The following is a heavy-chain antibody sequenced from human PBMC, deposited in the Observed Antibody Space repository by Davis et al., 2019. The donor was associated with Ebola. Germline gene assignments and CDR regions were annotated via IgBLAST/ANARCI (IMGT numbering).Heavy chain of an antibody. CDR2: ISSSSSYT. J-gene: IGHJ6*03. Sequence: PGGSLRLSCAASGFTFSDYYMSWIRQAPGKGLEWVSYISSSSSYTNYADSVKGRFTISRDNAKNTLYLQMSSLRAEDTAVYYCAKDPGVGGGFYYYMDVWGKGTTVTVSS. V-gene: IGHV3-11*05. D-gene: IGHD3-16*01. CDR3: AKDPGVGGGFYYYMDV. CDR1: GFTFSDYY.